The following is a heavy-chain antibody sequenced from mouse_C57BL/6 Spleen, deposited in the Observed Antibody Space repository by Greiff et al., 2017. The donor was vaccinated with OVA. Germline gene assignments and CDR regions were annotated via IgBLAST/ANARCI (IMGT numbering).Heavy chain of an antibody. CDR3: ARGDYSKGWYFEV. V-gene: IGHV1-54*01. CDR2: INPGSGGT. CDR1: GYAFTNYL. D-gene: IGHD2-5*01. Sequence: QVQLQQSGAELVRPGTSVKVSCKASGYAFTNYLIEWVKQRPGQGLEWIGVINPGSGGTNYNEKFKGKATLTADKSSSTAYMQLSSLTSEDSAVYFCARGDYSKGWYFEVWGTGTTVTVSS. J-gene: IGHJ1*03.